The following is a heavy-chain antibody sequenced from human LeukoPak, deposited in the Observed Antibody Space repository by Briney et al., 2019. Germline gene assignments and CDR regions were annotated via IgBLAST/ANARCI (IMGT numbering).Heavy chain of an antibody. CDR1: GYTFTGYY. J-gene: IGHJ5*02. V-gene: IGHV1-2*06. CDR2: INPNSGGT. CDR3: ARDRGVLRSLEWLFSGSSRGPSESSRVFGSNWFDP. Sequence: GASVKVSCKASGYTFTGYYMHWVRQAPGQGLEWMGRINPNSGGTNYAQKFQGRVTMTRDTSISTAYMELSRLRSDDTAVYYCARDRGVLRSLEWLFSGSSRGPSESSRVFGSNWFDPWGQGTLVTVSS. D-gene: IGHD3-3*01.